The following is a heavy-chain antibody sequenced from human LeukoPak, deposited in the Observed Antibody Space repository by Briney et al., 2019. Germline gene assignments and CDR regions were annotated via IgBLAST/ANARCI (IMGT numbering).Heavy chain of an antibody. Sequence: SETLSLTCVVNNGSFTEYWSWIRQPPGKRREWIGEVYHSGSTNYNPSLKSRVTISVDTSKNQFSLKLSSVTAADTAVYYCARSWFLGDGFDYWGQGTLVTVSS. D-gene: IGHD5-24*01. V-gene: IGHV4-34*01. CDR2: VYHSGST. J-gene: IGHJ4*02. CDR1: NGSFTEY. CDR3: ARSWFLGDGFDY.